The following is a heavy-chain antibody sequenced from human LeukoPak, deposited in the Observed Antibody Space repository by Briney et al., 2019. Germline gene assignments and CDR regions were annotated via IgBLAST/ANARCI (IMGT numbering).Heavy chain of an antibody. CDR2: VYHSGAE. Sequence: SETLSLTCIVSDDAITSHFYWGWIRRSPGEGGKGLEWIASVYHSGAEYVNPSLKSRVTTLVDTSKSQFYLTLSSVTAADTAVYYCARGAGYSREVNYYHYMDVWGKGTTVTVSS. J-gene: IGHJ6*03. CDR3: ARGAGYSREVNYYHYMDV. V-gene: IGHV4-38-2*02. CDR1: DDAITSHFY. D-gene: IGHD5-12*01.